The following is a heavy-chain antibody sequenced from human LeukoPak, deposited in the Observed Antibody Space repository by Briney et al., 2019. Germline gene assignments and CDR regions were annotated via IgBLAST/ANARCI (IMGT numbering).Heavy chain of an antibody. CDR1: GFTFSSYW. V-gene: IGHV3-7*01. Sequence: PGGSLRLSCAASGFTFSSYWMSWGRQSPGKGVEWVANIKPDGSEKYFMDSVKGRFTISRDNAKNALYLEMNSLRAEDTAEYFCARERMYSGSGSTYPYYDYWGQGTLVTVSS. D-gene: IGHD3-10*01. J-gene: IGHJ4*02. CDR2: IKPDGSEK. CDR3: ARERMYSGSGSTYPYYDY.